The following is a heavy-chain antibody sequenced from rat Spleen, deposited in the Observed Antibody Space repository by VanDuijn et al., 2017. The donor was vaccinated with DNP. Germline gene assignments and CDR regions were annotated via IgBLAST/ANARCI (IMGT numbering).Heavy chain of an antibody. V-gene: IGHV3-3*01. CDR2: INSAGST. CDR3: ARLGTQGFTY. J-gene: IGHJ3*01. Sequence: EVQLQESGPGLVKPSQSLSLTCSVTGYSITSNYWAWIRKFPGNKLEWMGYINSAGSTHYNPSLKSRISITRDTSKNQFFLQVNSVTTEDTATYYCARLGTQGFTYWGQGTLVTVSS. CDR1: GYSITSNY. D-gene: IGHD1-5*01.